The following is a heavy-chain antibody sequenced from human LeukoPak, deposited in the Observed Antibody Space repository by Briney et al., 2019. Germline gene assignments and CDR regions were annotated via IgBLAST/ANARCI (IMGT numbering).Heavy chain of an antibody. J-gene: IGHJ1*01. CDR2: IYPGDSDT. D-gene: IGHD2-15*01. CDR3: ARRATSAAYFQH. V-gene: IGHV5-51*01. Sequence: GESLKISCKGFGYILATYWIAWVRQMPGKGLEWMGIIYPGDSDTRYSPSFQGQVTISADKSISTAYLQWSSLKASDNAIYYCARRATSAAYFQHWGQGTLVSVSS. CDR1: GYILATYW.